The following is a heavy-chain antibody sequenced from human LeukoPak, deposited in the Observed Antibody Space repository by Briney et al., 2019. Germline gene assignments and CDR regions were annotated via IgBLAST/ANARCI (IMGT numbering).Heavy chain of an antibody. Sequence: GGSLRLSCAASGFTFSNYGMNWVRQAPGKGLEWVSSISSSSTYIYYADSVKGRFAISRDNAKNSLYLQMNSLRAEDTAVYYCARDRRRYSSGWYGFVDYWGQGTLVTVSS. CDR2: ISSSSTYI. V-gene: IGHV3-21*01. CDR3: ARDRRRYSSGWYGFVDY. CDR1: GFTFSNYG. D-gene: IGHD6-19*01. J-gene: IGHJ4*02.